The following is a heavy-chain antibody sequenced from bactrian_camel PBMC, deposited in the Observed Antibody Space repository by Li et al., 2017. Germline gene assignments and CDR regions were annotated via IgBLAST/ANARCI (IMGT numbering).Heavy chain of an antibody. Sequence: HVQLVESGGGSVQAGGSLRLSCAVSGYLLSNSDYLLAWFRQAPGKEREGVAAIAARTADTYYADSVKGRFTISRDNAKNELYLEMTSLKPDDTAIYYCAARAGGCGMKFAVGPYDYWGQGTQVTVS. CDR1: GYLLSNSD. D-gene: IGHD5*01. J-gene: IGHJ4*01. V-gene: IGHV3S54*01. CDR3: AARAGGCGMKFAVGPYDY. CDR2: IAARTADT.